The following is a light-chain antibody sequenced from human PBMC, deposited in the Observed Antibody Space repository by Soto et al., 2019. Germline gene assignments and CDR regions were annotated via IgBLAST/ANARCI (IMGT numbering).Light chain of an antibody. J-gene: IGLJ2*01. V-gene: IGLV2-14*01. CDR3: SSYTSSSTDVV. CDR1: SSDVVCYKY. Sequence: QSVLTQPASVSGSPGQSITISCTGTSSDVVCYKYVSWYQQHPGNAPKLMIYEVSNRPSGVSNRFSGSKSGNTASLTISGLQAEDEADYYCSSYTSSSTDVVFGGGTKLTVL. CDR2: EVS.